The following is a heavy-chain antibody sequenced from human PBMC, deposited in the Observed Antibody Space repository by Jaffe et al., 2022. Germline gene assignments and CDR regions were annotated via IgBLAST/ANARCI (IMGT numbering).Heavy chain of an antibody. D-gene: IGHD2-2*01. J-gene: IGHJ4*02. CDR1: GGSFSGYY. CDR2: INHSGST. CDR3: ARERGRYCSSTSCYGGGILFDY. Sequence: QVQLQQWGAGLLKPSETLSLTCAVYGGSFSGYYWSWIRQPPGKGLEWIGEINHSGSTNYNPSLKSRVTISVDTSKNQFSLKLSSVTAADTAVYYCARERGRYCSSTSCYGGGILFDYWGQGTLVTVSS. V-gene: IGHV4-34*01.